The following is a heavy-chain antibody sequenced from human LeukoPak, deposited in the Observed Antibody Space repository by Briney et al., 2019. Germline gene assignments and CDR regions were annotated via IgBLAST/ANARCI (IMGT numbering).Heavy chain of an antibody. J-gene: IGHJ4*02. D-gene: IGHD6-6*01. Sequence: GRSLRLSYAASGFTFSSYDMHWVRQAPGKGLEWVAVIWYDGSNKYYADSVTGRFTISRDNSKNTLYLQMKSLRADDTAVYYCARAHSSSSTFDLWGQGTLVTVSS. CDR3: ARAHSSSSTFDL. CDR2: IWYDGSNK. CDR1: GFTFSSYD. V-gene: IGHV3-33*01.